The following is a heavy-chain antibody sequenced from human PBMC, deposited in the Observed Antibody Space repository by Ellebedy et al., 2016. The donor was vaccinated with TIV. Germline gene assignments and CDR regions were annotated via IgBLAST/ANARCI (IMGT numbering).Heavy chain of an antibody. J-gene: IGHJ4*02. V-gene: IGHV1-69*13. CDR3: ARLGGPGYSSRNPPPPFDY. CDR2: IIPIFGTA. D-gene: IGHD6-13*01. Sequence: ASVKVSCKASGGTFSSYAISWVRQAPGQGLEWMGGIIPIFGTANYAQKFQGRVTITADESTSPAYMELSSLRSEDTAVYYCARLGGPGYSSRNPPPPFDYWGQGTLVTVSS. CDR1: GGTFSSYA.